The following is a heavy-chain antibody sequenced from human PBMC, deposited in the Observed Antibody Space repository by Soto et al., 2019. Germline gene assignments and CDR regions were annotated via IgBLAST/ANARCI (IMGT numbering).Heavy chain of an antibody. J-gene: IGHJ4*02. V-gene: IGHV4-4*02. CDR1: GGSISSSNW. CDR3: ARCIAAAGPIDY. Sequence: QVQLQESGPGLVKPSGTLTLTCAVSGGSISSSNWWSWFRQPPGKGLLGFGEIYHSGSTNYNPSLNWRVSISVAKSKTQFSLKLSSVTTAYTAVYYCARCIAAAGPIDYWGQGTLVTVSA. D-gene: IGHD6-13*01. CDR2: IYHSGST.